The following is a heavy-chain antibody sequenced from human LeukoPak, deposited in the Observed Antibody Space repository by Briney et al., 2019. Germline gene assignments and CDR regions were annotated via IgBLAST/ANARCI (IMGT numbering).Heavy chain of an antibody. CDR2: IYTSGST. CDR3: ARHGSGSYSFFDY. CDR1: GGSISSYN. J-gene: IGHJ4*02. V-gene: IGHV4-4*09. D-gene: IGHD1-26*01. Sequence: SETLSLTCTVSGGSISSYNWSWIRQPPGKGLEWIGYIYTSGSTNYNPSLKSRVTISVDTSKNQFSLKLSSVTAADMAVYYCARHGSGSYSFFDYWGQGTLVTVSS.